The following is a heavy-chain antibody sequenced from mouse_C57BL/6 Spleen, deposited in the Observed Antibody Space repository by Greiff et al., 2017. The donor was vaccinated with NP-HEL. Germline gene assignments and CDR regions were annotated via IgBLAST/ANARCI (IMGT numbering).Heavy chain of an antibody. J-gene: IGHJ2*01. V-gene: IGHV3-6*01. CDR2: ISYDGSN. CDR1: GYSITSGYY. Sequence: EVQVVESGPGLVKPSQSLSLTCSVTGYSITSGYYWNWIRQFPGNKLEWMGYISYDGSNHYNPSLKNRISITRDTSKNQFFLKLNTVTTEDTATYYCARDGYYGGNYWGQGTTLTVSS. D-gene: IGHD2-3*01. CDR3: ARDGYYGGNY.